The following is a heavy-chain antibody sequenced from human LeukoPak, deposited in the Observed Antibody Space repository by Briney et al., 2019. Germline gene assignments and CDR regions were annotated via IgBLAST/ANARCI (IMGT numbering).Heavy chain of an antibody. CDR1: GYTFTSYG. J-gene: IGHJ4*02. CDR3: ARGTYSSSPRISY. CDR2: IIPIFGTA. Sequence: SVKVSCKASGYTFTSYGISWVRQAPGQGLEWMGGIIPIFGTANYAQKFQGRVTITTDESTSTAYMELSSLRSEDTAVYYCARGTYSSSPRISYWGQGTLVTVSS. D-gene: IGHD6-6*01. V-gene: IGHV1-69*05.